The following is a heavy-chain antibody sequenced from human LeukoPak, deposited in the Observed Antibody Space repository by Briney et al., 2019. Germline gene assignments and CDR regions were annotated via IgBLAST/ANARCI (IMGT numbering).Heavy chain of an antibody. CDR3: AKGYYDYVWGSYPLDY. Sequence: GGSLRLSCAASGFTFSSYAMSWVRQAPGKGLEWVSAISRSGGSTYYADSVKGRFTISRDNSKNTLYLQMNSLRAEDTAVYYCAKGYYDYVWGSYPLDYWGQGTLVTVSS. D-gene: IGHD3-16*02. CDR2: ISRSGGST. V-gene: IGHV3-23*01. J-gene: IGHJ4*02. CDR1: GFTFSSYA.